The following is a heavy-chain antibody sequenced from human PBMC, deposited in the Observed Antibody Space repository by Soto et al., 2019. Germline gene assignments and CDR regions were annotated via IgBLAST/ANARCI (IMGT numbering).Heavy chain of an antibody. CDR3: ARDVTRNYNDSSGHYYFGN. CDR2: ISGYNGNT. Sequence: VASVKVSCKASGYTFTNYGVSWVRRAPGQGLEWMGWISGYNGNTNYAQNLQGRVSMTTDTSTSTAYMELRSLRPDDTAVYYCARDVTRNYNDSSGHYYFGNWDQGTLVTVSS. CDR1: GYTFTNYG. D-gene: IGHD3-22*01. V-gene: IGHV1-18*04. J-gene: IGHJ4*02.